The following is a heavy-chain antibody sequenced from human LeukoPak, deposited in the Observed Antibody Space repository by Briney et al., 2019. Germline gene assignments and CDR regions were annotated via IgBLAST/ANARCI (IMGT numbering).Heavy chain of an antibody. D-gene: IGHD2/OR15-2a*01. CDR1: GGSISDSFEHY. CDR2: VHHTGRT. V-gene: IGHV4-4*02. Sequence: SETLSLTCVVSGGSISDSFEHYWCWVRQPPGKGFEWIAEVHHTGRTIYSPSFARRVTISPDTSTNQVCLKLTSVTAADTAVYYCARVNYLQKIAFDIWGQGTMVTVSS. CDR3: ARVNYLQKIAFDI. J-gene: IGHJ3*02.